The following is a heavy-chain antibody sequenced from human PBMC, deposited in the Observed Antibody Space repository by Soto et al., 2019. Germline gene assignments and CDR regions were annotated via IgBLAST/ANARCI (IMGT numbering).Heavy chain of an antibody. J-gene: IGHJ6*02. D-gene: IGHD3-10*01. CDR2: IYYSGST. CDR3: ARYLRGDYYGSGRRYYYYYGMDV. V-gene: IGHV4-30-4*01. Sequence: PSETLSLTCTVSGGSISSGDYYWSWIRQPPGKGLEWIGYIYYSGSTYYNRSLKSRVTISVDTSKNQFSLKLSSVTAADTAVYYCARYLRGDYYGSGRRYYYYYGMDVWGQGTTVTVSS. CDR1: GGSISSGDYY.